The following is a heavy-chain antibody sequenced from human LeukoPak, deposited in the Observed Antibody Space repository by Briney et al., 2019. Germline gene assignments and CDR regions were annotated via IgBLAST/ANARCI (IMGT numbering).Heavy chain of an antibody. CDR3: AKGTGRYWTFFDS. CDR2: ISWNSGSI. CDR1: GFTFDDYA. D-gene: IGHD1-26*01. J-gene: IGHJ4*02. Sequence: GGSLRLSCAGSGFTFDDYAMHWVRQPPGKGLGWVSGISWNSGSIDYAVSVKGRFTISRDNAKNSLFLQMNSLRPDDTAFYYCAKGTGRYWTFFDSWGQGTLVTVSS. V-gene: IGHV3-9*01.